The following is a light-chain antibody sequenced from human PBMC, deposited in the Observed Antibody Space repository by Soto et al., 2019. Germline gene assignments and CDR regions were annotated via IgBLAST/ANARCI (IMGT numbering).Light chain of an antibody. CDR1: SSNIGAGYD. J-gene: IGLJ7*01. Sequence: QSVLTQPPSVSGAPGQRVTISCTGRSSNIGAGYDVHWYQQLPGTAPKLLIYGNSNRPSGVPDRFSGSKSGTSASLAITGLHAEDEADYYCPSYDSSLSGAVFGGGTQLTVL. CDR3: PSYDSSLSGAV. CDR2: GNS. V-gene: IGLV1-40*01.